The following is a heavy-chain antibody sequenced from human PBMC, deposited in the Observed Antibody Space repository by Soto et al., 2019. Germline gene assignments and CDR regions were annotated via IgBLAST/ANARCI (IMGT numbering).Heavy chain of an antibody. V-gene: IGHV3-48*02. CDR2: ISSSSTI. CDR1: GFTFSSYS. CDR3: ARDHSGGSKTFDY. D-gene: IGHD2-15*01. J-gene: IGHJ4*02. Sequence: PGGSLRLSCAASGFTFSSYSMNWVRQAPGKGLEWVSYISSSSTIYYADSVKGRFTISRDNAKNSLYLQMNSLRDEDTAVYYCARDHSGGSKTFDYWGQGALVTVSS.